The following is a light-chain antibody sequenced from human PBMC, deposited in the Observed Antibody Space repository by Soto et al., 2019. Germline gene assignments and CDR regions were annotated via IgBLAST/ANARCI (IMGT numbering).Light chain of an antibody. V-gene: IGKV1-9*01. CDR3: QQLNSYPRT. CDR1: QGISSY. CDR2: AAS. J-gene: IGKJ1*01. Sequence: DIQLTQSPSFLSASVGDRVTITCRASQGISSYLAWYQQKPGKDSKLLIYAASTLHSGVPSRFSGSGSGTEFTLTISSLQPEDFATYYCQQLNSYPRTFGQGTKVEIK.